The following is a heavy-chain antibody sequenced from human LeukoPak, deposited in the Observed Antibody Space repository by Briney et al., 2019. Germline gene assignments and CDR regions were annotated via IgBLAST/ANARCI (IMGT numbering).Heavy chain of an antibody. CDR2: IYHSGST. J-gene: IGHJ4*02. V-gene: IGHV4-38-2*02. CDR3: ARKRWLQHFDY. CDR1: GYSISSGYY. Sequence: SSETLSLTCTVSGYSISSGYYWGWIRQPPEKGLEWIGSIYHSGSTYYNPSLKSRVTISVDTSKNQFSLKLSSVTAADTAVYYCARKRWLQHFDYWGQGTLVTVSS. D-gene: IGHD5-24*01.